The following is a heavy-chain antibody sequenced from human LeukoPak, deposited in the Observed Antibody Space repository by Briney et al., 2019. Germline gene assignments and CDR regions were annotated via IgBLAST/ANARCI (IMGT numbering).Heavy chain of an antibody. J-gene: IGHJ4*02. D-gene: IGHD3-10*01. CDR3: AKESEYSDLGSFDKGLDH. V-gene: IGHV3-23*01. CDR2: ISTSGSST. Sequence: PGGSLRLSCVGSGFTFTKYFFTWVRQAPGKGLEWVSEISTSGSSTYYADSVKARFTISRDNSKNTVYLQVNSLRVEDTAVYYCAKESEYSDLGSFDKGLDHWGQGTLVTVSS. CDR1: GFTFTKYF.